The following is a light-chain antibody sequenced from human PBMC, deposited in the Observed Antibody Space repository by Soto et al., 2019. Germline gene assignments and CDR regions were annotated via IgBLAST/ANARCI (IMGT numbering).Light chain of an antibody. CDR1: QTVRNNY. CDR2: QTS. CDR3: HQRQSWPRT. Sequence: EFVLTQSPCPLSLSPGERATLSCRASQTVRNNYLAWYQHRPGQAPRLLIYQTSIRAAGIPARFSASGSGTDFTLTISDVQPEDFALYYCHQRQSWPRTFGQGSKADIK. J-gene: IGKJ1*01. V-gene: IGKV3-11*01.